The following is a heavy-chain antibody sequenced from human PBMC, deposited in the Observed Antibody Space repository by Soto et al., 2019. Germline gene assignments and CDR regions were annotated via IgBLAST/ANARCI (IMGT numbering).Heavy chain of an antibody. CDR2: IYYSGST. CDR1: GGSISSYY. J-gene: IGHJ6*02. Sequence: QVQLQESGPGLVKPSETLSLTCTVSGGSISSYYWSWIRQPPGKGLEWIGYIYYSGSTNYNPSLKSRVTISVDTSKNQFSLKLSSVTAADTAVYYCARRVEMATIDYYYYGMDVWGQGTTVTVSS. D-gene: IGHD5-12*01. V-gene: IGHV4-59*08. CDR3: ARRVEMATIDYYYYGMDV.